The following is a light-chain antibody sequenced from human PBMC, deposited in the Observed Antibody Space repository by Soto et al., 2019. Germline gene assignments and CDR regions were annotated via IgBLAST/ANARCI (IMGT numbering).Light chain of an antibody. J-gene: IGLJ2*01. Sequence: QSVLTQSPSASASLGASVKLTCTLSSGHSSYAIAWHQQQPEKGPRYLMKLNSDGSHSKGDGIPDRFSGSSSGAERYLTISSLQSEDEADYCCQTWGTGGVVFGGGTKLTVL. CDR1: SGHSSYA. CDR3: QTWGTGGVV. CDR2: LNSDGSH. V-gene: IGLV4-69*01.